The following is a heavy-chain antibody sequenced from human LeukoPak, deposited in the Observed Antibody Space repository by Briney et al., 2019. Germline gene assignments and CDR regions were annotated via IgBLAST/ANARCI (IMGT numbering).Heavy chain of an antibody. D-gene: IGHD1-26*01. V-gene: IGHV4-4*02. Sequence: SGTLSLTCAVSGGSINSNNWWSWIRRPPGKGLEWIGEIYHSGSTNYNPSLKSRVTISLDTSKNQFSLRLSSVTAADTAVYYCARETRLHSGSYSNDAFDIWGQGTMVTVSS. CDR3: ARETRLHSGSYSNDAFDI. CDR2: IYHSGST. J-gene: IGHJ3*02. CDR1: GGSINSNNW.